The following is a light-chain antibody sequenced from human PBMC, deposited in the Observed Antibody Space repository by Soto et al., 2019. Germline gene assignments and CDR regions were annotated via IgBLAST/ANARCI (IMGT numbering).Light chain of an antibody. CDR1: QSIGVY. V-gene: IGKV3-11*02. J-gene: IGKJ3*01. Sequence: EIVLTQSPATLSLSPGERGTLSCRASQSIGVYLAWYQQKSCQAPRLLIYDASTRATGIPARFSGSGSGRDFTLAISSLEPEGFAVYYCQLRINWLFSFGPGTTVEMK. CDR2: DAS. CDR3: QLRINWLFS.